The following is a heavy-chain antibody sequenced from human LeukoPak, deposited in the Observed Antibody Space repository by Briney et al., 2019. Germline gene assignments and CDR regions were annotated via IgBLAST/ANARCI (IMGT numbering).Heavy chain of an antibody. D-gene: IGHD6-25*01. CDR3: ARGISSGYGN. J-gene: IGHJ4*02. V-gene: IGHV1-2*02. CDR1: GYTFTGYY. CDR2: INPNSGGT. Sequence: ASVKVSCKASGYTFTGYYMHWVRQAPGQGLEWMGWINPNSGGTNYAQRFQGRVTMTRDTSILTSYMELTRLTSDGTAEYYCARGISSGYGNWGQGTLVTVSS.